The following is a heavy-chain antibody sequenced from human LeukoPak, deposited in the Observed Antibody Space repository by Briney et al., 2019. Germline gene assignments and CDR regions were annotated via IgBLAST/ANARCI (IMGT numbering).Heavy chain of an antibody. V-gene: IGHV3-21*01. J-gene: IGHJ4*02. D-gene: IGHD1-26*01. CDR3: ATPRGSGSYLAFDY. CDR1: GFTFSSYS. Sequence: GGSLRLSCAASGFTFSSYSMNWVRQAPGKGLEWVSSISSSSSYIYYADSVKGRFTISRDNAKNSLYLQMNSLRAEDTAVYYCATPRGSGSYLAFDYWGQGTLVTVSS. CDR2: ISSSSSYI.